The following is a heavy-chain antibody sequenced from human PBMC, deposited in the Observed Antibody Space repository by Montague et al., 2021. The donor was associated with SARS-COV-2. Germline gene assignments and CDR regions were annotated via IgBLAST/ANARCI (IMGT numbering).Heavy chain of an antibody. Sequence: SQTQSLLCTVSGISIISSNYYWDWIRQPPGKWLEWIGRIYDSGSAYYNPSLKSRITISVDTSKNHFSLKLSSVTAADTAVYYCARRGRKLLPVATTIGGFDIWGQGTMVTVSS. V-gene: IGHV4-39*02. CDR3: ARRGRKLLPVATTIGGFDI. CDR1: GISIISSNYY. CDR2: IYDSGSA. D-gene: IGHD5-12*01. J-gene: IGHJ3*02.